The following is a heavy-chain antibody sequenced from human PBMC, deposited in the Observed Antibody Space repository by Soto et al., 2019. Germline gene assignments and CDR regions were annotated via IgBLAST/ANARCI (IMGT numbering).Heavy chain of an antibody. V-gene: IGHV3-30*03. J-gene: IGHJ4*02. Sequence: QVQLVESGGGVVQPGRSLRLSCAVSGFTVSTYGMHWVRQAQGQGLAWVAVISRGGGTKYYADSVKGRFHISRDNSRNTLFLEMNSLRGDDMAVYYCTGEVASGYWGQGTLVTVSS. CDR1: GFTVSTYG. CDR2: ISRGGGTK. D-gene: IGHD2-8*02. CDR3: TGEVASGY.